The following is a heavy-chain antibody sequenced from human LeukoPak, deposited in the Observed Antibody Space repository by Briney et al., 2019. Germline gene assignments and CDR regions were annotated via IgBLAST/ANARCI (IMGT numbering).Heavy chain of an antibody. D-gene: IGHD3-9*01. J-gene: IGHJ4*02. CDR3: ARAKDDILTGLGY. CDR2: IIPIFGTA. V-gene: IGHV1-69*05. CDR1: GGTFSSYA. Sequence: SVKVSCKASGGTFSSYAISWVRQALGQGLEWMGRIIPIFGTANYAQKFQGRVTITTDESTSTAYMELSSLRSEDTAVYYCARAKDDILTGLGYWGQGTLVTVSS.